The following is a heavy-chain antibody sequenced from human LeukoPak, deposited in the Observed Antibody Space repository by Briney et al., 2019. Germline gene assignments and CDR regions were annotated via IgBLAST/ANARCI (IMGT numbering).Heavy chain of an antibody. D-gene: IGHD3-10*01. CDR1: GFTFFNYW. CDR3: AKGGWFGELSFDY. J-gene: IGHJ4*02. Sequence: GGSLRLSCAASGFTFFNYWMSWVRQAPGKGLEWVANIKQDGSEKYYVDSVKGRFTISRDNSKNTLYLQMNSLRAEDTAVYYCAKGGWFGELSFDYWGQGTLVTVSS. CDR2: IKQDGSEK. V-gene: IGHV3-7*01.